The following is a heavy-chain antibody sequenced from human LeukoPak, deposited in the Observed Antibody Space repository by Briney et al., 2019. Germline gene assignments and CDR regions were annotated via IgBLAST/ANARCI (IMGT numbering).Heavy chain of an antibody. CDR1: GFTFSSYG. V-gene: IGHV3-33*06. CDR2: IWYDGSNK. J-gene: IGHJ5*02. Sequence: GGSLRLSCAASGFTFSSYGMHWVRQAPGKGLEWVAVIWYDGSNKYYADSVKGRFTISRDNSKNTLYLQMNSLRAEDTAVYYCAKDVRHCRSTSCYTAEWFDPWGQGTLVTVSS. CDR3: AKDVRHCRSTSCYTAEWFDP. D-gene: IGHD2-2*02.